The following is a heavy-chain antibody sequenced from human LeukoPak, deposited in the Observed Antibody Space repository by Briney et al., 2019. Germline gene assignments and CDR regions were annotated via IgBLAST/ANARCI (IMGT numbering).Heavy chain of an antibody. CDR2: IYYSGST. CDR1: GGSISSYY. D-gene: IGHD3-3*01. J-gene: IGHJ5*02. Sequence: KPPETLSLTCTVSGGSISSYYWSWIRQPPGKGLEWIGYIYYSGSTNYNPSLKSRVTISVDTSKNQFSLKLSSVTAADTAVYYCVQIYYDFWSGYFGRTGWFDPWGQGTLVTVSS. V-gene: IGHV4-59*01. CDR3: VQIYYDFWSGYFGRTGWFDP.